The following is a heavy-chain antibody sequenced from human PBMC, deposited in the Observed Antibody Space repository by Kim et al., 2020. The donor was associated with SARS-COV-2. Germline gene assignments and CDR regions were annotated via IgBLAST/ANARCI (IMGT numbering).Heavy chain of an antibody. CDR1: GFTFSSYW. J-gene: IGHJ2*01. V-gene: IGHV3-7*03. CDR2: IKQDGSEK. CDR3: ARRRGGSGSWPLKAYWYFDL. D-gene: IGHD3-10*01. Sequence: GGSLRLSCAASGFTFSSYWMSWVRQAPGKGLEWVANIKQDGSEKYYVDSVKGRFTISRDNAKNSLYLQMNSLRAEDTAVYYCARRRGGSGSWPLKAYWYFDLWGRGTLVTVSS.